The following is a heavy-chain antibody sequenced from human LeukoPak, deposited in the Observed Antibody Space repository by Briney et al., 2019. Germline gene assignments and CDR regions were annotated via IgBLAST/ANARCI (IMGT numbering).Heavy chain of an antibody. CDR3: ARTLTYYYASSGYYFDY. CDR2: IYYSGST. Sequence: SETLSLTCTVPGGSISSYYWSWIRQPPGKGLEWIGYIYYSGSTNYNPSLKSRVTISVDTSKNQFSLKLSSVTAADTAVYYCARTLTYYYASSGYYFDYWGQGTLVTVSS. V-gene: IGHV4-59*08. D-gene: IGHD3-22*01. J-gene: IGHJ4*02. CDR1: GGSISSYY.